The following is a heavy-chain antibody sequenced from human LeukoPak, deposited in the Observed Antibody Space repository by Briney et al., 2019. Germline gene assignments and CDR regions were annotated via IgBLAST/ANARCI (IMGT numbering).Heavy chain of an antibody. CDR3: ARDGLGSGYYYGVVPDLDY. D-gene: IGHD3-22*01. Sequence: GGSLRLSCAASGFTFSIYWMSWVRQAPGKGLEWVANIKQGGSEKYYVDSVKGRFTISRDNAKNSMYLQMNSLRAEDTAVYYWARDGLGSGYYYGVVPDLDYWGQGTLVTVSS. V-gene: IGHV3-7*01. J-gene: IGHJ4*02. CDR1: GFTFSIYW. CDR2: IKQGGSEK.